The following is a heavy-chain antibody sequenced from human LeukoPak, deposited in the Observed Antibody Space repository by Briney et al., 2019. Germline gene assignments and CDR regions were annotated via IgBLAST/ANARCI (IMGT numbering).Heavy chain of an antibody. Sequence: PSETLSLTCAVSGYSISSSNWWGWIRQPPGKGLEWIGYIYYSGTTYYNPSLKSRLTISVDTSKNQFSLKLTSVTAADTAVYYCARHDYYGSLNWFDPWGQGTLITASS. CDR2: IYYSGTT. CDR1: GYSISSSNW. J-gene: IGHJ5*02. V-gene: IGHV4-28*01. D-gene: IGHD3-10*01. CDR3: ARHDYYGSLNWFDP.